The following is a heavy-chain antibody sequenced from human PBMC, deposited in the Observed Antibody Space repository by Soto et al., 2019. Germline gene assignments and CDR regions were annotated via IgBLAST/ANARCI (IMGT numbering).Heavy chain of an antibody. Sequence: QVQLVQSGAEVKKPGASVKVSCKASGFTFSAYYIYWVRQAPGQGLEWIGLINPNSGGTNNAQKFQGRVTMTRDTSTSTVYMELSALISDDTAVYFCARSLLDEYSSSWRSAYYGMDVWGQGTTVTVSS. D-gene: IGHD2-2*01. CDR3: ARSLLDEYSSSWRSAYYGMDV. CDR1: GFTFSAYY. J-gene: IGHJ6*02. CDR2: INPNSGGT. V-gene: IGHV1-2*02.